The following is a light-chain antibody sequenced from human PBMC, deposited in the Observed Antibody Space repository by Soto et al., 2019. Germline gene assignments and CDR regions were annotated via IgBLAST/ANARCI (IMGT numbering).Light chain of an antibody. V-gene: IGKV1-33*01. CDR3: QQYDNLPTWT. CDR1: QDISNY. J-gene: IGKJ1*01. CDR2: DAS. Sequence: DIQMTQSPSSLSASVGDRVTITCQASQDISNYLNWYQQKPGKAPKLLIYDASNLETGVPSRFSGSGFETDFTFTISSLQPEDIATYYCQQYDNLPTWTFGQGTKVEIK.